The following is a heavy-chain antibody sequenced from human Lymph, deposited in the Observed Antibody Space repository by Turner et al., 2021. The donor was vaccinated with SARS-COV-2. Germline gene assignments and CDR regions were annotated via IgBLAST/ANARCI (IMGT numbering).Heavy chain of an antibody. D-gene: IGHD2-8*01. CDR3: ARVVVLRRAYFDY. CDR1: GGSVSRCDYY. CDR2: IYYSGST. Sequence: QVQLQESGAGLVKPSQTLSLTCTVSGGSVSRCDYYWSWIRQPPGKGLEWIGYIYYSGSTNYNPSLKSRVTISVDTSKNQFSLKLSSVTAADTAVYYCARVVVLRRAYFDYWGQGTLVTVSS. J-gene: IGHJ4*02. V-gene: IGHV4-30-4*01.